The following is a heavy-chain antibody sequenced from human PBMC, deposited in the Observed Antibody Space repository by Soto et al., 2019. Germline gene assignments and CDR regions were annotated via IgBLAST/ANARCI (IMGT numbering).Heavy chain of an antibody. V-gene: IGHV1-69*14. CDR1: GDIFSGYS. CDR3: ARDLGSGYDPGDY. CDR2: IIPIFGTT. Sequence: QVQLVQSGAEVKKPGSSVKVSCKTSGDIFSGYSISWVRQAPGQGLEWMGGIIPIFGTTNYEQRFHGRVTITADKSRSTVYMALYSLKSEDTAVYYCARDLGSGYDPGDYWGQGTLVTVSS. D-gene: IGHD5-12*01. J-gene: IGHJ4*02.